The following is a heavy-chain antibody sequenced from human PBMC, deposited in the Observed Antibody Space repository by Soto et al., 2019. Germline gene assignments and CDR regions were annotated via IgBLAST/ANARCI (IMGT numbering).Heavy chain of an antibody. J-gene: IGHJ6*02. D-gene: IGHD2-2*01. CDR1: GASIHNGGHF. Sequence: SETLSLTCSVSGASIHNGGHFWSWIRQSPGRGLEWIGHIHNSGSPYNNPSLKNRVTVSADTSMNQFSLKVTSVTAADTAMYYCARLHGYCISSSCHGHYAMDVWGQGTTVTVS. CDR2: IHNSGSP. CDR3: ARLHGYCISSSCHGHYAMDV. V-gene: IGHV4-30-4*01.